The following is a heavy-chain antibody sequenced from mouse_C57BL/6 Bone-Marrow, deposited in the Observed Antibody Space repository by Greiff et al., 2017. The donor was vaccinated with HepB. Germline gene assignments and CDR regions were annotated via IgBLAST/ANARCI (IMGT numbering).Heavy chain of an antibody. J-gene: IGHJ2*01. CDR3: AKPWDFDY. Sequence: EVKLVESGGGLVQPGESLKLSCESNEYEFPSHDMSWVRKTPEKRLEFFAAITRDGGSTYYPDTMERRFIISRDNTKKTLYLQMSSLRSEDTALYYCAKPWDFDYWGQGTTLTVSS. V-gene: IGHV5-2*03. D-gene: IGHD4-1*01. CDR1: EYEFPSHD. CDR2: ITRDGGST.